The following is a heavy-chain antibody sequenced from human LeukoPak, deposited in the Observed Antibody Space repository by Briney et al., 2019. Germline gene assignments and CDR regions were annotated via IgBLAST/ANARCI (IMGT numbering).Heavy chain of an antibody. CDR2: IYYSGST. V-gene: IGHV4-39*01. D-gene: IGHD3-10*01. CDR1: GASISSSSYY. Sequence: PSETLSLTCTVSGASISSSSYYWGWIRQPPGKGLEWIGSIYYSGSTYYNPSLKSRVTISVDTSKNQFSLKLSSVTAADTAVYYCASRGRLRPLGYWGQGTLVTVSS. J-gene: IGHJ4*02. CDR3: ASRGRLRPLGY.